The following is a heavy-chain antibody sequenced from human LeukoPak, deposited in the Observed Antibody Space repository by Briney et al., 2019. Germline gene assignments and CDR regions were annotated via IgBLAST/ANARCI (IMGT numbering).Heavy chain of an antibody. CDR2: IFYTGNT. V-gene: IGHV4-39*01. J-gene: IGHJ4*02. D-gene: IGHD3-22*01. Sequence: SETVSHTCTVSGGSISSILYYGGWIRQPPGKGLEWIGSIFYTGNTYYNPSLKSRVTISVDTSKNQFSLKLSSVTAADTAVYYCASKDYYDSCGYWNYWGKETLVTVSS. CDR1: GGSISSILYY. CDR3: ASKDYYDSCGYWNY.